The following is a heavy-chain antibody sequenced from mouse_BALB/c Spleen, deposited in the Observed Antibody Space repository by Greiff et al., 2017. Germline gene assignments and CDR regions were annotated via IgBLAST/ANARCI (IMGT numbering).Heavy chain of an antibody. CDR2: IRNKANGYTT. V-gene: IGHV7-3*02. Sequence: DVQLVESGGGLVQPGGSLRLSCATSGFTFTDYYMSWVRQPPGKALEWLGFIRNKANGYTTEYSASVKGRFTISRDNSQSILYLQMNTLRAEDSATYYCARDGNLDYWGQGTTLTVSS. D-gene: IGHD2-1*01. CDR1: GFTFTDYY. CDR3: ARDGNLDY. J-gene: IGHJ2*01.